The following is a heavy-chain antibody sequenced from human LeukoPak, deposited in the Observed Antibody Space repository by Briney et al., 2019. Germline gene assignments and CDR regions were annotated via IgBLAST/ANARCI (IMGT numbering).Heavy chain of an antibody. CDR2: IKQDGSEK. D-gene: IGHD3-10*01. J-gene: IGHJ5*02. Sequence: GGSLRLSCGASGFTFSSYWMSWVRQTPGKGLEWVANIKQDGSEKNYVDSVKGRFTISRDNAKNSLYLQMNSLRADDTAVYYCARERGSGSYHPFDPWGQGTLVTVSS. CDR1: GFTFSSYW. CDR3: ARERGSGSYHPFDP. V-gene: IGHV3-7*01.